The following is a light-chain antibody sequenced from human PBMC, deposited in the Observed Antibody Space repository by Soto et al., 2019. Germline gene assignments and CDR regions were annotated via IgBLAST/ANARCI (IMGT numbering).Light chain of an antibody. V-gene: IGKV1-39*01. Sequence: DIQMTQSPSSLSASVGDRVTITCRASQSISKYVNWYQHKPGKAPTVLIHAASSLQSGVPSRFSGSGSGTDFFLTISSLQPEDFAVYYCQQSHSKPLTFGGGTMVDIK. J-gene: IGKJ4*01. CDR3: QQSHSKPLT. CDR2: AAS. CDR1: QSISKY.